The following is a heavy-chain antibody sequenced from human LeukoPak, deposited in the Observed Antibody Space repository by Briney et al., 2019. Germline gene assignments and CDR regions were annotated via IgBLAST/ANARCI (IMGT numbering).Heavy chain of an antibody. J-gene: IGHJ4*02. D-gene: IGHD6-13*01. CDR1: GGSISSYY. CDR3: ARQRNKGYSYYFDY. Sequence: SETLSLTCTVSGGSISSYYWSWIRQPPGKGLEWIGYIYYRGSTNYNPSLKSRVTISVATSKNQFSLKLSSVTAADTAVYYCARQRNKGYSYYFDYWGQGTLVTVSS. CDR2: IYYRGST. V-gene: IGHV4-59*08.